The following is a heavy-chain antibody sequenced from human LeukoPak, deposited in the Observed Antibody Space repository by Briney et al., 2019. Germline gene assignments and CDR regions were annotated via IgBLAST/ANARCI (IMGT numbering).Heavy chain of an antibody. CDR2: INAGNGNT. D-gene: IGHD6-13*01. CDR1: GYTFTSYA. J-gene: IGHJ4*02. V-gene: IGHV1-3*01. CDR3: ARDSSSWYGYYFDY. Sequence: ASVKVSCKASGYTFTSYAMHWVRQAPGQRLEWMGWINAGNGNTKYSQKFQGRVTITRDTSASTAYMELSSLRSEDTAVYYCARDSSSWYGYYFDYWGQGTLVTVSS.